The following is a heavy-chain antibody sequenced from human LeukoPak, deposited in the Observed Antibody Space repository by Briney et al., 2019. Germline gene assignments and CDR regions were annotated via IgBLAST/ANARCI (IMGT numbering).Heavy chain of an antibody. J-gene: IGHJ3*02. CDR1: GFTLTGYG. V-gene: IGHV3-33*01. CDR3: SRAGDAFDI. Sequence: PGRSLRLSCAASGFTLTGYGMHWVRQAPGKGLEWVAVIWYDGSDKYYTDSVKGRFTISRDNSKNTLYLQMNSLRAEDTATYSCSRAGDAFDIWGKGAMVTV. CDR2: IWYDGSDK.